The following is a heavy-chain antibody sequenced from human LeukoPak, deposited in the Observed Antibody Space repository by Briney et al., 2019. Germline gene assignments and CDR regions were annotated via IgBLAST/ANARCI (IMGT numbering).Heavy chain of an antibody. CDR1: GGSFSGYY. J-gene: IGHJ4*01. Sequence: ETLSLTCAVYGGSFSGYYWSWVRQAPGKGLEWVSTLSGSGITTYYADSVKGRFTISRDNSKNTLYLQMNSLRAEDTAVYYCAKGIYSSGWSYFDYWGHGTLVTVSS. CDR2: LSGSGITT. V-gene: IGHV3-23*01. D-gene: IGHD6-19*01. CDR3: AKGIYSSGWSYFDY.